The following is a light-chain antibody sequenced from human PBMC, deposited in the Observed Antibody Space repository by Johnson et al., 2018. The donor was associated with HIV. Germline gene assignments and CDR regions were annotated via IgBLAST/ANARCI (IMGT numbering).Light chain of an antibody. V-gene: IGLV1-51*01. J-gene: IGLJ1*01. CDR1: SSNIGNNY. CDR3: GTWDSSLTLYV. CDR2: DHN. Sequence: QSVLTQPPSVSAAPGQKVTISCSGSSSNIGNNYVSWYQQLPGTAPKLLIYDHNKRPSGIPDRFSGSKSGTSATLGITGLQTGDEADYYCGTWDSSLTLYVFRTGTKVSVL.